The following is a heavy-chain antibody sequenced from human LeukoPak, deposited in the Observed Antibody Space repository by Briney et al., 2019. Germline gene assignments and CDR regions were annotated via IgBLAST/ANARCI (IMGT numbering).Heavy chain of an antibody. CDR1: GDSISSANYY. J-gene: IGHJ4*02. Sequence: ASETLSLTCTVSGDSISSANYYWGWVRQPPGKGLEWIGSIYFSGSTCYNPSLKSRVTISVETSKVQFSLKLSSVTAADTAVYYCARDSCSSTSCRKKFDNWGQGTLVTVSS. CDR2: IYFSGST. CDR3: ARDSCSSTSCRKKFDN. D-gene: IGHD2-2*01. V-gene: IGHV4-39*07.